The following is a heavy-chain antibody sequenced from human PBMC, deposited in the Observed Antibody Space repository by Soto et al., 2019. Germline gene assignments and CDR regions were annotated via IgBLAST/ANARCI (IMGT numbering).Heavy chain of an antibody. CDR1: GYTFTSYA. CDR2: INAGNGNT. V-gene: IGHV1-3*01. CDR3: AREAPVYYYYGMDV. J-gene: IGHJ6*02. Sequence: ASVKFSCKASGYTFTSYAMHWVRQAPGQRLEWMGWINAGNGNTKYSQKFQGRVTITRDTSSSTAYMELSSLRSEDTAVYYCAREAPVYYYYGMDVWGQGTTVTVSS.